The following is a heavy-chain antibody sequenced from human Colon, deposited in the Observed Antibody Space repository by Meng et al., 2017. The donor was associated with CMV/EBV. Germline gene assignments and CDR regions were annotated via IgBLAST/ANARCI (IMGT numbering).Heavy chain of an antibody. Sequence: ASGFTFSSYAMHWVRQAPGRGLEWVAVISYDGSNKYYADSVKGRFTISRDNSKNTLYLQMNSLRAEDTAVYYCARKYSSGWEARFDYWGQGTLVTVSS. CDR1: GFTFSSYA. D-gene: IGHD6-19*01. V-gene: IGHV3-30*04. CDR3: ARKYSSGWEARFDY. CDR2: ISYDGSNK. J-gene: IGHJ4*02.